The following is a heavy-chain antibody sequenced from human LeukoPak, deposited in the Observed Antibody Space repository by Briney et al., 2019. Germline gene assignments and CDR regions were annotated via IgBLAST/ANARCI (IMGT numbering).Heavy chain of an antibody. CDR2: ISSSSSYI. V-gene: IGHV3-21*01. D-gene: IGHD5-18*01. CDR3: ATGYSYAGSNGSGY. CDR1: GFTFSSNS. Sequence: PGGSLRLSCAPSGFTFSSNSMNWVRQAPGKGREWVSSISSSSSYIYYADSVKGRFTISRDNAKNSLYLQMNSLRAEDTAVYYCATGYSYAGSNGSGYWGQGTLVTVSS. J-gene: IGHJ4*02.